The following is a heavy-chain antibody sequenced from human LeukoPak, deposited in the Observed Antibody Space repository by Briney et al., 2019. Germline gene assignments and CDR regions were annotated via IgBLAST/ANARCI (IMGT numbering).Heavy chain of an antibody. D-gene: IGHD2-2*01. Sequence: ASVTVSCKASGYTFTSYAMHWVRQAPGQRLEWMGWINAGNGNTKYSQKFQGRVTITRDTSASTAYMELSSLRSEDTAVYYCARDDCSSTSCPLDYWGQGTLVTVSS. CDR1: GYTFTSYA. J-gene: IGHJ4*02. V-gene: IGHV1-3*01. CDR2: INAGNGNT. CDR3: ARDDCSSTSCPLDY.